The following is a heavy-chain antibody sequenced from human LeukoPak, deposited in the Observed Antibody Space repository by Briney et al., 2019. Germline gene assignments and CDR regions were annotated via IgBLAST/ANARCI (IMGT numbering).Heavy chain of an antibody. CDR3: AKDAYSSSFSFDY. Sequence: GGTLRLSCAASGFTFRSYGMSWVRQAPGKGLEWVSAISGSGGSTYYADSVKGRFTISRDNSKNTLYLQMNSLRAEDTAVYYCAKDAYSSSFSFDYWGQGTLVTVSS. CDR2: ISGSGGST. J-gene: IGHJ4*02. V-gene: IGHV3-23*01. CDR1: GFTFRSYG. D-gene: IGHD6-6*01.